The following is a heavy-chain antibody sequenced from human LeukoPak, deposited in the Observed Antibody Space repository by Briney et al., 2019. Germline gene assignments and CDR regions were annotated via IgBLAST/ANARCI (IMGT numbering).Heavy chain of an antibody. CDR2: ISWNSGSI. CDR3: AKGGSGGYYFDY. J-gene: IGHJ4*02. CDR1: GFTFDDYA. Sequence: PGGPLRLSCAASGFTFDDYAMHWVRQAPGKGLEWVSGISWNSGSIGYADSVKGRFTISRDNAKNSLYLQMNSLRAEDTALYYCAKGGSGGYYFDYWGQGTLVTVSS. D-gene: IGHD6-19*01. V-gene: IGHV3-9*01.